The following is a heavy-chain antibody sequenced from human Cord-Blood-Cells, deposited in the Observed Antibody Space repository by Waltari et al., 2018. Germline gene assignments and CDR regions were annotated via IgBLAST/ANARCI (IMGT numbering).Heavy chain of an antibody. J-gene: IGHJ5*02. CDR1: GFTFSSYW. V-gene: IGHV3-74*01. CDR2: MNGDGGST. CDR3: ARDGGWFDP. D-gene: IGHD3-16*01. Sequence: EVQLVESGGGLVQPGGSLRLSCAASGFTFSSYWMDWVSQAPGRGLVWVSRMNGDGGSTSYADSGKGRFTISRDNAKNTLYLQMNSLRAEDTAVYYCARDGGWFDPWGQGTLVTVSS.